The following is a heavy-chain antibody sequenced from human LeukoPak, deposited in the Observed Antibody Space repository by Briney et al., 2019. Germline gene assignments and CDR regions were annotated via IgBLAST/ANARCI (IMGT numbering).Heavy chain of an antibody. Sequence: GGSLRLSCAASGFTVSSSYMSWVRQAPGKGLEWVSVIYSGGYTYYADSVRGRFTISRDNAKNSLYLQMNSLRAEDTAVYYRAIRVGATRAPYFDYWGQGNLVTVSS. J-gene: IGHJ4*02. V-gene: IGHV3-53*01. D-gene: IGHD1-26*01. CDR2: IYSGGYT. CDR3: AIRVGATRAPYFDY. CDR1: GFTVSSSY.